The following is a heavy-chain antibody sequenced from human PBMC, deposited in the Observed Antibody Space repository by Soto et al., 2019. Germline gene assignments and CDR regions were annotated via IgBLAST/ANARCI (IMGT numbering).Heavy chain of an antibody. CDR3: ARDLGGYDLYGPDT. D-gene: IGHD5-12*01. CDR1: GDTFPDSS. J-gene: IGHJ5*02. CDR2: INLNSGDT. Sequence: QVQLVQSGAEVKKPGALVKVSCKTSGDTFPDSSMHWVRQAPGQGLEWMGWINLNSGDTNYAQKFRGRVTMTRDTSIITVYMELSRLKSDDTAVYYCARDLGGYDLYGPDTWGQGTLVTVSS. V-gene: IGHV1-2*02.